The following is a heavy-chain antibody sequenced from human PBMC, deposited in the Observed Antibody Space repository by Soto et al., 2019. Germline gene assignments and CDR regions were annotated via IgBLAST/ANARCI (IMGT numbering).Heavy chain of an antibody. CDR1: GFTFSSYA. Sequence: GGSLRLSCAASGFTFSSYAMSLVRQAPGKGLEWVSAISGSGGSTYYADSVKGRFTISRDNSKNTLYLQMNSLRAEDTAVYYCAKNSGSGWYVSFDYWGQGTLVTVSS. CDR3: AKNSGSGWYVSFDY. V-gene: IGHV3-23*01. CDR2: ISGSGGST. J-gene: IGHJ4*02. D-gene: IGHD6-19*01.